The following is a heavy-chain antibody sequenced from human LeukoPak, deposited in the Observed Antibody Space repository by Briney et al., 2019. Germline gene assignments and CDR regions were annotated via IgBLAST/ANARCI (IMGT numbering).Heavy chain of an antibody. CDR2: IWYDGSNK. D-gene: IGHD6-13*01. V-gene: IGHV3-33*01. CDR3: AREFTSIAAAGTDSSGWYPSFDY. J-gene: IGHJ4*02. Sequence: PGRSLRLSCAASGFTFSSYGMHWVRQAPGKGLEWVAVIWYDGSNKYYADSVKGRFTISRDNSKNTLYLQMNSLRAEDTAVYYCAREFTSIAAAGTDSSGWYPSFDYWGQGTLVTVSS. CDR1: GFTFSSYG.